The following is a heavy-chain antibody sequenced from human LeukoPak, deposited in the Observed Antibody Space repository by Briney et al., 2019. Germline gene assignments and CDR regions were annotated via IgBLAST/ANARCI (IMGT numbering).Heavy chain of an antibody. CDR2: ISDSGST. CDR1: GGSISSSSYY. Sequence: PSETLSLTCTVSGGSISSSSYYWGWIRQPPGKGLEWFGSISDSGSTYYYPSLKSRVTISVDTSKNQFSLNLSSVTAADTAVYYCASSYCSGGCCYGAFDIWGQGTMVTVSS. V-gene: IGHV4-39*01. CDR3: ASSYCSGGCCYGAFDI. J-gene: IGHJ3*02. D-gene: IGHD2-15*01.